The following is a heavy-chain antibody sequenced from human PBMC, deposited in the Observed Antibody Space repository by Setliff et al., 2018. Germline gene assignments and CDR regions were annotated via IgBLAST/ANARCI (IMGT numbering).Heavy chain of an antibody. CDR3: ARGLTVFGVVFPDAFDI. Sequence: RAGGSLRLSCAASGFTFDDYVFSWVRQAPGKGLEWVSGISWNGASTGYTDSVKGRFTVSRDNAQNSLYLEMKSLRTEDTALYYCARGLTVFGVVFPDAFDIWGQGTVVTVSS. J-gene: IGHJ3*02. D-gene: IGHD3-3*01. V-gene: IGHV3-20*04. CDR1: GFTFDDYV. CDR2: ISWNGAST.